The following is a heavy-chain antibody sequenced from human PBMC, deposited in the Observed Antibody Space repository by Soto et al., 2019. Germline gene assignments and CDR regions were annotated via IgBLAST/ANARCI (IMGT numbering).Heavy chain of an antibody. CDR2: ISGSGGST. Sequence: GGSLRLSCAASGFTFSSYAMSWVRQAPGKGLEWVSAISGSGGSTYYADSVKGRFTISRDNSKNTLYLKMNSLRAEDTAVYYCAKDEGYYDYIWGSYPSNWFDPGGQGTLVTVSS. J-gene: IGHJ5*02. V-gene: IGHV3-23*01. CDR3: AKDEGYYDYIWGSYPSNWFDP. CDR1: GFTFSSYA. D-gene: IGHD3-16*02.